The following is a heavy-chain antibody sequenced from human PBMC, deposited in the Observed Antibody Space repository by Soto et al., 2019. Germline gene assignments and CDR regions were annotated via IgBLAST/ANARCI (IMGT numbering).Heavy chain of an antibody. J-gene: IGHJ4*02. CDR1: GGSFSGYY. CDR3: ARRYSSSWYSFLDY. Sequence: QVQLQQWGAGLLKPSETLSLTCAVYGGSFSGYYWSCIRQPPGKGLEWIGEINHSGSTNYNPSPNSRVTISVDTSKNQFSLKLSSLTAADTAVYYCARRYSSSWYSFLDYWGQGTLVTVSS. CDR2: INHSGST. V-gene: IGHV4-34*01. D-gene: IGHD6-13*01.